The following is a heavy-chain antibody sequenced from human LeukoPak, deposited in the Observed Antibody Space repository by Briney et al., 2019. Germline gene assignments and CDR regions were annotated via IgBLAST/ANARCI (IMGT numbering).Heavy chain of an antibody. CDR3: ARDPDYGDYGDY. CDR2: INSDGSST. Sequence: GGALRLSCAASGFTFSSYWMHWVRQAPGKGLVWVSRINSDGSSTSYADSVKGRFTISRDNTKNTLYLQMNSLRAEDTAVYYCARDPDYGDYGDYWGQGTLVTVSS. D-gene: IGHD4-17*01. CDR1: GFTFSSYW. V-gene: IGHV3-74*01. J-gene: IGHJ4*02.